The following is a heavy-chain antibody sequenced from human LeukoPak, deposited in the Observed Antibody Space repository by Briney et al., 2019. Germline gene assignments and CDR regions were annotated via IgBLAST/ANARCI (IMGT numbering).Heavy chain of an antibody. D-gene: IGHD3-3*02. V-gene: IGHV4-59*01. CDR1: GGSISTYY. J-gene: IGHJ4*02. Sequence: SETLSLTCTVSGGSISTYYWSWIRQPPGKGLEWIGYIYHSGSTNYNPSLKSRVTISVDTSQNQFYLKLSSVTAADTAVYYCARHVLGNVPIWGQGTLVTVSS. CDR2: IYHSGST. CDR3: ARHVLGNVPI.